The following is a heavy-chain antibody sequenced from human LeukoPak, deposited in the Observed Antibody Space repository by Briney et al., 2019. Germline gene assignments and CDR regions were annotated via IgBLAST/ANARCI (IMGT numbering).Heavy chain of an antibody. J-gene: IGHJ4*02. CDR2: IYYSGST. CDR3: ARESRVVVPAAIDY. Sequence: SETLSLTCTVSGGSISSGGYYWRWIRQHRGRGLEWIGYIYYSGSTYYNPSLKSRVTISVDTSKNQFSLKLSSVTAADTAVYYCARESRVVVPAAIDYWGQGTLVTVSS. D-gene: IGHD2-2*01. V-gene: IGHV4-31*03. CDR1: GGSISSGGYY.